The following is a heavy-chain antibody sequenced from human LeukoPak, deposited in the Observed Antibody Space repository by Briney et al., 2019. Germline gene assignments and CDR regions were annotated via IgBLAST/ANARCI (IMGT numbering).Heavy chain of an antibody. CDR2: IYYSGST. Sequence: SETLSLTCTVSGGSISSYYWSWIRQPPGKGLGWIGYIYYSGSTYYNPSLKSRVTISIDTSKNQFSLRLSSVTAADTAVYYCARVCSWSDFDYWDQGTLVTVSS. CDR3: ARVCSWSDFDY. D-gene: IGHD6-13*01. V-gene: IGHV4-59*01. CDR1: GGSISSYY. J-gene: IGHJ4*02.